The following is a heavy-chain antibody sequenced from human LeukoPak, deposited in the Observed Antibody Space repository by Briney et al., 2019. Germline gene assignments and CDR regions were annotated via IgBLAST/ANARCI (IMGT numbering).Heavy chain of an antibody. J-gene: IGHJ4*02. D-gene: IGHD5-24*01. CDR2: INHSGST. CDR1: GGSFSGYY. Sequence: SETLSLTCAVYGGSFSGYYWSWIRQPPGKGLEWIGEINHSGSTNYNPSLKSRVTISVDTSKTQFSLKLSSVTDPCTAVYYCARSRLHPIIFDYWGQGTLVTVSS. CDR3: ARSRLHPIIFDY. V-gene: IGHV4-34*01.